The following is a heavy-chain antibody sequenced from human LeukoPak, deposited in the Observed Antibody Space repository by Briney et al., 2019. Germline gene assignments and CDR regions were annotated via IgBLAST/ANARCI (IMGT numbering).Heavy chain of an antibody. CDR3: ARGRMMNYYGLGSPVYNWFDP. V-gene: IGHV4-34*01. D-gene: IGHD3-10*01. CDR2: INHSGST. CDR1: GGSFSGYY. J-gene: IGHJ5*02. Sequence: SETLSLTCAVYGGSFSGYYWSWIRQPPGKGLEWIGEINHSGSTNYNPSLKSRVTISVDTSKNQFSLKLSSVTAADTAVYYCARGRMMNYYGLGSPVYNWFDPWGQGTLVTVSS.